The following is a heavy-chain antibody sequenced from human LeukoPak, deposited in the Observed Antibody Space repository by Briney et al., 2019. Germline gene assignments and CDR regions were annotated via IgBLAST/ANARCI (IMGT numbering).Heavy chain of an antibody. CDR1: GFTFSSYW. CDR3: ARGGTLWFGESRFDY. V-gene: IGHV3-7*03. CDR2: IKQDGSEK. D-gene: IGHD3-10*01. J-gene: IGHJ4*02. Sequence: PGGSLRLSCAASGFTFSSYWMSWVRQAPGKGQEWVANIKQDGSEKYYVDSVKGRFTISRDNAKNSLYLQMNSLRAEDTAMYHCARGGTLWFGESRFDYSGQGTLVTVSS.